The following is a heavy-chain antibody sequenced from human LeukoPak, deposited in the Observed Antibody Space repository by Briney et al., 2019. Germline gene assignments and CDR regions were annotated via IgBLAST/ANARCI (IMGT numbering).Heavy chain of an antibody. Sequence: GGSLRLSCAASGFTFSPYWMHWVRQVPGKGLVWVSDINSDGTITHYADSVKGRFTVSRDNAQDTLYLQMNSPRAEDTAVYYCARGTALQDYWGQGTLVTVSS. CDR3: ARGTALQDY. J-gene: IGHJ4*02. V-gene: IGHV3-74*01. CDR2: INSDGTIT. D-gene: IGHD2-2*02. CDR1: GFTFSPYW.